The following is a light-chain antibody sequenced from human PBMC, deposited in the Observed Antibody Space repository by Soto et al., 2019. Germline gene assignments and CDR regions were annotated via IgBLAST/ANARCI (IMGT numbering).Light chain of an antibody. CDR3: AAWDDSLNGLV. CDR2: SNN. Sequence: QPVLTQPPSASGTPGQSVTISCSGSSPNIGSNTVNWYQQLPGTAPKLLIYSNNQRPSGVPDRFSGSKSGTSASLAISGLQSEEEADYYCAAWDDSLNGLVFGGGTKLTVL. J-gene: IGLJ2*01. V-gene: IGLV1-44*01. CDR1: SPNIGSNT.